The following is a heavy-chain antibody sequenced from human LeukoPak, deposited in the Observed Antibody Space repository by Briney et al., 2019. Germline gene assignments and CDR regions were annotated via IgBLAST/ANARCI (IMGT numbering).Heavy chain of an antibody. CDR2: ISAYNGNT. CDR1: GYTFTSYG. Sequence: ASVKVSCKASGYTFTSYGISWVRQAPGQGLEWMGWISAYNGNTNYAQKLQGRVTMTTDTSTSTAYMELRSLRSDDTAVYYCASRIGGDNPHDAFDIWGQGTMVTVSS. CDR3: ASRIGGDNPHDAFDI. D-gene: IGHD4-17*01. J-gene: IGHJ3*02. V-gene: IGHV1-18*01.